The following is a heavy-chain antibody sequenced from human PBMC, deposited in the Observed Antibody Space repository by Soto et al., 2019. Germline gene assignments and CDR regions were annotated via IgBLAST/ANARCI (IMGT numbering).Heavy chain of an antibody. CDR2: IYYSGST. CDR3: ARVFNYDILTGYLRLYYYYGMDV. V-gene: IGHV4-59*01. D-gene: IGHD3-9*01. CDR1: GGSISSYY. Sequence: SETLSLTCTVSGGSISSYYWSWIRQPPGKGLEWIGYIYYSGSTNYNPSLKSRVTISVDTSKNQFSLKLSSVTAADTAVYYCARVFNYDILTGYLRLYYYYGMDVWGQGTTVTVSS. J-gene: IGHJ6*02.